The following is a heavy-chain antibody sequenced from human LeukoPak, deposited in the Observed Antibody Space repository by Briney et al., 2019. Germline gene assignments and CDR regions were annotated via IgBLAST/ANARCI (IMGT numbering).Heavy chain of an antibody. CDR3: ARAAVAAAGTSFDY. D-gene: IGHD6-13*01. CDR2: IIPIFGTA. CDR1: GGTFSSYA. J-gene: IGHJ4*02. V-gene: IGHV1-69*05. Sequence: ASVKVSCKASGGTFSSYAISWVRQAPGQGLEWMGGIIPIFGTANYAQKFQGRVTITTDESTSTAYMELSSLRSEDMAVYYCARAAVAAAGTSFDYWGQGTLVTVSS.